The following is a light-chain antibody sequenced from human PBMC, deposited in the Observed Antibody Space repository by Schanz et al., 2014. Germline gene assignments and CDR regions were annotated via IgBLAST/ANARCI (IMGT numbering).Light chain of an antibody. J-gene: IGLJ1*01. CDR1: SSDVGSYNL. Sequence: QSALTQPASVSGSPGQSITISCTGTSSDVGSYNLVSWYQQHPGKAPKLMIYEGSKRPSGVPDRFSGSKSDNTASLTVSGLQVEDEADYYCGSYTSSSTLVFGTGTKLTVL. V-gene: IGLV2-14*02. CDR2: EGS. CDR3: GSYTSSSTLV.